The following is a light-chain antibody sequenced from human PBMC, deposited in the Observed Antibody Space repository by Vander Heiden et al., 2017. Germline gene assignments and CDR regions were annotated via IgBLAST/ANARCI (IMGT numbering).Light chain of an antibody. CDR2: GAS. CDR3: QQDGSSLYT. J-gene: IGKJ2*01. V-gene: IGKV3-20*01. Sequence: ELVLTQSPGTLSLSPGERATLSCRASQSVSSSYLAWYQQKPGQAPRLLIYGASSRATGIPDRFSGSGSGTDFTLTISRLEPEDFAVYYCQQDGSSLYTFGQGTKLEIK. CDR1: QSVSSSY.